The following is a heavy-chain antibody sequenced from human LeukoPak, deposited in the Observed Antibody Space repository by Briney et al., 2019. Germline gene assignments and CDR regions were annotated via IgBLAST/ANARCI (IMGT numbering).Heavy chain of an antibody. CDR3: ARAGYSYGTGYYFDY. V-gene: IGHV3-21*04. D-gene: IGHD5-18*01. Sequence: GGSLRLSCAASGFTFSSYGMNWVRQAPGKGLEWVSSITSSSSYIYYADSVKGRFTISRDNAKNPLYLQMNSLRAEDTAVYYCARAGYSYGTGYYFDYWGQGTLVTVSS. CDR2: ITSSSSYI. CDR1: GFTFSSYG. J-gene: IGHJ4*02.